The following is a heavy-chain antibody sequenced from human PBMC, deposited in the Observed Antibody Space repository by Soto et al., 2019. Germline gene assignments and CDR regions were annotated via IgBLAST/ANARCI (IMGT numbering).Heavy chain of an antibody. Sequence: GGSLRLSCAASGFTFSSYSMNWVRQAPGKGLEWVSSISSSSSYIYYADSVKGRFTISRDNAKNSLYLQMNSLRAEDTAVYYCATQREDPFGMDAWAQGTTATVSS. CDR1: GFTFSSYS. D-gene: IGHD2-15*01. J-gene: IGHJ6*02. CDR2: ISSSSSYI. V-gene: IGHV3-21*01. CDR3: ATQREDPFGMDA.